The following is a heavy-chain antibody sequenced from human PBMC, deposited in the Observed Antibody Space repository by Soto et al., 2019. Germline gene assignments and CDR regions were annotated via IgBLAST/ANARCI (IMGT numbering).Heavy chain of an antibody. D-gene: IGHD3-22*01. CDR1: GYTFTSYG. CDR3: ASTNYYDSSGYYYRY. CDR2: ISAYNGNT. J-gene: IGHJ4*02. V-gene: IGHV1-18*01. Sequence: ASVKVSCKASGYTFTSYGISWVRQAPGQGLEWMGWISAYNGNTNYAQKLQGRVTMTTDTSTSTAYMELRSLRSDDTAVYYCASTNYYDSSGYYYRYWGQATLVTVSS.